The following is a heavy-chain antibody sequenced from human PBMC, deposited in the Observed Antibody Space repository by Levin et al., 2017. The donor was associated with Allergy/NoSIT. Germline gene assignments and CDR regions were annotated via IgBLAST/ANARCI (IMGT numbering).Heavy chain of an antibody. CDR1: GFTFSDYY. V-gene: IGHV3-11*01. CDR3: ARFSTSSSYFDY. Sequence: SCAASGFTFSDYYMSWIRQAPGKGLEWVSYISSSGSTIYYADSVKGRFTISRDNAKNSLYLQMNSLRAEDTAVYYCARFSTSSSYFDYWGQGTLVTVSS. J-gene: IGHJ4*02. CDR2: ISSSGSTI. D-gene: IGHD2-2*01.